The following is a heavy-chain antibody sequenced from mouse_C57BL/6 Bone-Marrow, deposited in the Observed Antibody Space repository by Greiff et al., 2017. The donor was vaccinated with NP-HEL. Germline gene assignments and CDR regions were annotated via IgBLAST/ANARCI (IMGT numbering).Heavy chain of an antibody. V-gene: IGHV1-80*01. Sequence: SGAELVKPGASVKISCKASGYAFSSYWMNWVKQRPGKGLEWIGQIYPGDGDTNYNGKFKGKATLTADKSSSTAYMQLSSLTSEDSAVYFCARLYGNYLLYYYAMDYWGQGTSVTVSS. CDR2: IYPGDGDT. D-gene: IGHD2-10*02. J-gene: IGHJ4*01. CDR1: GYAFSSYW. CDR3: ARLYGNYLLYYYAMDY.